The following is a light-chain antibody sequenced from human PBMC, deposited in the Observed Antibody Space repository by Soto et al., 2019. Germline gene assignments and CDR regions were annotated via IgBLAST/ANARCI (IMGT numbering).Light chain of an antibody. CDR1: QSVSSY. V-gene: IGKV3-11*01. J-gene: IGKJ4*01. CDR2: DTS. Sequence: EIVLTQSPATLSLSPGDRATLSCRASQSVSSYLAWYQQKPVQAPRLLIYDTSNRATGIPARFSGSGSGTDFTLPISSLEAEDFAVYFCQQRTNLWLTFGGGTKVEIK. CDR3: QQRTNLWLT.